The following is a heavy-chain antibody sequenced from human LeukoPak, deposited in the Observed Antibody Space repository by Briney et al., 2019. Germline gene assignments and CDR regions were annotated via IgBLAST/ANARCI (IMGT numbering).Heavy chain of an antibody. CDR1: GGSISSGDYY. V-gene: IGHV4-61*08. J-gene: IGHJ4*02. Sequence: SETLSLTCTVSGGSISSGDYYWSWIRQPPGKGLEWIGYIYYSGSTNYNPSLKSRVTISVDTSKNQFSLKLSSVTAADTAVYYCARVGGPYSSSDHRSDYWGQGTLVTVSS. CDR3: ARVGGPYSSSDHRSDY. D-gene: IGHD6-6*01. CDR2: IYYSGST.